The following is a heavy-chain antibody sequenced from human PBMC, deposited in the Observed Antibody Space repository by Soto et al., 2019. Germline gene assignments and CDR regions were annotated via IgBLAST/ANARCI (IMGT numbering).Heavy chain of an antibody. CDR3: ARERHYSPYYYYYYGMDV. D-gene: IGHD3-10*01. CDR2: IYYSGST. J-gene: IGHJ6*02. Sequence: PEETLSLTCTVSGGSISSYYWSWIRQPPGKGLEWIGYIYYSGSTNYNPSLKSRVTISVDTSTSTAYMELRSLRSDDTAVYYCARERHYSPYYYYYYGMDVWGQGTTVTVSS. V-gene: IGHV4-59*01. CDR1: GGSISSYY.